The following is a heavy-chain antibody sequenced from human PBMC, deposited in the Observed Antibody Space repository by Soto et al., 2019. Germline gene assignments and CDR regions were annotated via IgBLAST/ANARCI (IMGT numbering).Heavy chain of an antibody. D-gene: IGHD2-15*01. CDR3: AREEGYCGGGSCFRSAFDL. V-gene: IGHV3-53*01. Sequence: GGSLRLSCAASGFTVSSNYMSWVRQAPGKGLEWVSVIYSGGSTYYADSVKGRFAISRDNAKNSVYLQMNSLRAEDTAVYYCAREEGYCGGGSCFRSAFDLWGQGTVVTVSS. CDR1: GFTVSSNY. J-gene: IGHJ3*01. CDR2: IYSGGST.